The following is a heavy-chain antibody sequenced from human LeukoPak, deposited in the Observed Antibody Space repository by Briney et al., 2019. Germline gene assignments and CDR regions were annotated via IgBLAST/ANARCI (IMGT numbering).Heavy chain of an antibody. V-gene: IGHV3-20*01. CDR3: ARWLQLRGYYYYMDV. CDR1: GFTFDDYG. J-gene: IGHJ6*03. Sequence: GGSLRLSCAASGFTFDDYGMSWVRQAPGKGLEWVSGINWNDGSIGYADSVKGRFTISRDNAKNSLFLQMNSLRAEDTALYHCARWLQLRGYYYYMDVWGKGTTVTVSS. CDR2: INWNDGSI. D-gene: IGHD5-24*01.